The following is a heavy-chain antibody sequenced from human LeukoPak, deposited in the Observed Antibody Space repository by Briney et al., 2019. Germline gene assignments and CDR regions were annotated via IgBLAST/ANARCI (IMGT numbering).Heavy chain of an antibody. V-gene: IGHV3-23*01. CDR3: AKDGPQDADGSYYPDYFDY. J-gene: IGHJ4*02. Sequence: GGSLRLSRAASGFTLRSYAMSWVRQAPGKGLEWVSANSGSGGSTYYADSVKGRFTISRDNSKNTLYLQMNSLRAEDTAVYYCAKDGPQDADGSYYPDYFDYWGQGTLVTVSS. CDR2: NSGSGGST. CDR1: GFTLRSYA. D-gene: IGHD1-26*01.